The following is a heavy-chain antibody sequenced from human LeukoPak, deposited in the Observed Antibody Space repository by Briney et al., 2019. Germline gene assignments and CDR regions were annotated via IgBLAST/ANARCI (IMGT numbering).Heavy chain of an antibody. Sequence: ASETLSLTCTVSGGSIGSYYWSWIRQPPGKGLEWIGYIYYSGNTNYNPSLKSRVTISIDTSKNQLSLKLSSVTAADTAVYYCAKSFRSTSLDYWGQGTLVTVSS. CDR1: GGSIGSYY. V-gene: IGHV4-59*01. CDR2: IYYSGNT. D-gene: IGHD2-2*01. J-gene: IGHJ4*02. CDR3: AKSFRSTSLDY.